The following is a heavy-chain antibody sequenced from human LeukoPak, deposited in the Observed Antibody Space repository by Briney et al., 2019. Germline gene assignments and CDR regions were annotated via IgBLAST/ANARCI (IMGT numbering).Heavy chain of an antibody. CDR1: GFTFSSYW. J-gene: IGHJ6*02. Sequence: GGSLRLSCAASGFTFSSYWMRWVRQAPGKGLEWVANIKQDGSEKYYVDSVKGRFTISRDNAKNSLYLQMNSLRAEDTAVYYCARVYYGAPYYYYGMDVWGQGTTVTVSS. V-gene: IGHV3-7*04. CDR3: ARVYYGAPYYYYGMDV. CDR2: IKQDGSEK. D-gene: IGHD3-3*01.